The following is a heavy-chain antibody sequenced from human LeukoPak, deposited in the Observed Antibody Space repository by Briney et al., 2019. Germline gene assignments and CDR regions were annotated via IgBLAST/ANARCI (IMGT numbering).Heavy chain of an antibody. CDR3: AKDYSSGGPYFDY. D-gene: IGHD6-19*01. CDR2: IWYDGSNK. J-gene: IGHJ4*02. Sequence: GRSLRLSCAASGFTFSSYGTHWVRQAPGKGLEWVAVIWYDGSNKYYADSVKGRFTISRDNSKNTLYLQMNSLRAEDTAVYYCAKDYSSGGPYFDYWGQGTLVTVSS. V-gene: IGHV3-33*06. CDR1: GFTFSSYG.